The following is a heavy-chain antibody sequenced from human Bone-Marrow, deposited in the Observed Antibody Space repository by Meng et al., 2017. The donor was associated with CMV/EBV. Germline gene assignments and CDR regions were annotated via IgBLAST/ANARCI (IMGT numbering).Heavy chain of an antibody. CDR2: ISSSSSYT. CDR3: AGQTMAVDY. J-gene: IGHJ4*02. Sequence: QVERLGLGGGLVRPGGSLRLSCAAFGFTFSAYYMGGIRQAPGKGLEWVSYISSSSSYTNYADSVKGRFTISRDNAKNSLYLQMNSLRAEDTAVYYCAGQTMAVDYWGQGTLVTVSS. CDR1: GFTFSAYY. V-gene: IGHV3-11*03. D-gene: IGHD4/OR15-4a*01.